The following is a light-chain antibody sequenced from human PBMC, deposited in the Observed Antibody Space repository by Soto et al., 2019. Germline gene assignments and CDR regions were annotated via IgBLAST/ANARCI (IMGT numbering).Light chain of an antibody. V-gene: IGKV1-33*01. CDR1: QDISNY. CDR2: DAS. J-gene: IGKJ4*01. CDR3: QQYDNLPLT. Sequence: DIQMTQSPPSLSAYVGDRVTITCQASQDISNYLNWFQQKPGRAPKLLICDASSLETGVPSRFSGRGSGTDFTLTISSLQPEDIATYYCQQYDNLPLTFGGGTKVEIK.